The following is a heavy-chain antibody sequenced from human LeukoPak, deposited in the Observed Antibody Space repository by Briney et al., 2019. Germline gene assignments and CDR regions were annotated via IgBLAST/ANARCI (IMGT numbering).Heavy chain of an antibody. Sequence: SETLSLTCAVSVGSLCGYYWSWVRQPAGRGREWIGRIYTIGSANYNPPPTSRVTMSVDTSKHQVSLKLRSVACAHRAVYYCARDKGTMSDYYDSSGYPGGFVPWGQGTLVTVSS. CDR3: ARDKGTMSDYYDSSGYPGGFVP. J-gene: IGHJ5*02. CDR2: IYTIGSA. D-gene: IGHD3-22*01. CDR1: VGSLCGYY. V-gene: IGHV4-4*07.